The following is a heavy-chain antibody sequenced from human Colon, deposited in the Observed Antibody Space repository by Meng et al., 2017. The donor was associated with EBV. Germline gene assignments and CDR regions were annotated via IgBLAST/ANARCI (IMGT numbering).Heavy chain of an antibody. V-gene: IGHV4-61*08. D-gene: IGHD3-16*01. CDR1: GDSVCSTGPY. CDR3: ARSAKLVRTLGGLMIH. Sequence: QYERSGLVRPTDTHPLSVTVSGDSVCSTGPYWNWARQSPENGLQWIGYIYYSGITNYNPSLESRVTISIDTSRNQFSLKLTSMTAADTAVYYCARSAKLVRTLGGLMIHWGQGALVTVSS. CDR2: IYYSGIT. J-gene: IGHJ4*02.